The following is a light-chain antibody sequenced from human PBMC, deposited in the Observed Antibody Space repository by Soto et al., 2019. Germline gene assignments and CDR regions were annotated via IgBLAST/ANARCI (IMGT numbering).Light chain of an antibody. CDR1: QDISNY. CDR2: APS. Sequence: DIQMTQSPSSLSASVGDRVTITCRASQDISNYLAWYQQKPGKVPRLLIYAPSTLQSGVPSRFSGSGSGTDFILTISSLQTEDVATYYCQRYSIAPLTFGGGTKVEIK. CDR3: QRYSIAPLT. J-gene: IGKJ4*01. V-gene: IGKV1-27*01.